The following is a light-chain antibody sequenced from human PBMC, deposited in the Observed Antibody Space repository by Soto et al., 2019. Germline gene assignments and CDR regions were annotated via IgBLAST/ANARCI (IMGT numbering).Light chain of an antibody. V-gene: IGKV3-20*01. CDR3: QQYGSLPQT. CDR1: HSVSSRY. CDR2: GAS. J-gene: IGKJ1*01. Sequence: EIVFTQSPGTLSLSPGERATLSCRASHSVSSRYLAWYQQKPGQAPRLLIYGASSRATGIPDRFSGSGSGTDFTLTISRLEPEDFAVYYCQQYGSLPQTFGQGTKVDIK.